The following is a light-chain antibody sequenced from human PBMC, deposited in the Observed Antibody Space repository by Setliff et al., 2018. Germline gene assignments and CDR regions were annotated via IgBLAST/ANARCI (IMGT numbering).Light chain of an antibody. V-gene: IGKV3-20*01. J-gene: IGKJ1*01. Sequence: EIVLTQSPGTLSLSPGERATLSCRASQSVYSSYFAWYQQKPGQAPRLLIYGASSRATGIPDRFSGSGSGTDFTLTISRLEPEDFAVYYCQQYGSSPPWTFGQGTKVDIK. CDR3: QQYGSSPPWT. CDR1: QSVYSSY. CDR2: GAS.